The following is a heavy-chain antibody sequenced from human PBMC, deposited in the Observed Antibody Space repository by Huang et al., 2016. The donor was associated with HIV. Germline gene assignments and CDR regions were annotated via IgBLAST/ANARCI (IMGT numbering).Heavy chain of an antibody. D-gene: IGHD3-10*01. CDR2: IKRAGSST. J-gene: IGHJ4*02. CDR1: GFTFSSYW. V-gene: IGHV3-74*01. Sequence: EVQLVESGGGLVQPGGSLRLSCAASGFTFSSYWMHWVRQVPGKGLVWVSHIKRAGSSTSYADSVKGRFTISRDNAKNTLYLQMNSLRAEDTAVYYCARGSRQGKYYYGSGTAYWGQGTLVTVSS. CDR3: ARGSRQGKYYYGSGTAY.